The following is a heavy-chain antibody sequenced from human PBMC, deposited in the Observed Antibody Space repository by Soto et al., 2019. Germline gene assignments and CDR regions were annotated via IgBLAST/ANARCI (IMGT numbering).Heavy chain of an antibody. Sequence: PGGSLTLSCTASGFTFGDYAVNWFRQAPGKGLEWVRFIRSNSYGGTIEYAASVEGRFTISRDDSKSIAYLQMNSLKMEDAAVYYCSRGHSYYGSGSYSDGMAVWGLEPTPPVSS. CDR2: IRSNSYGGTI. CDR1: GFTFGDYA. CDR3: SRGHSYYGSGSYSDGMAV. J-gene: IGHJ6*02. D-gene: IGHD3-10*01. V-gene: IGHV3-49*03.